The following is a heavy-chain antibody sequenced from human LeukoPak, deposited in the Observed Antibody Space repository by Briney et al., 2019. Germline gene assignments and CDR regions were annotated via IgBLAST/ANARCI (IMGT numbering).Heavy chain of an antibody. V-gene: IGHV3-66*01. Sequence: PGGSLRLSCAASGFTVGNNHMNWVRQAPGKGLEWVSLIYSGGNTQYADSVKGRFIIFRDSSKNTLYLQMSSLRVEDTAVYYCATRAVAAPYWGQGTLVTVSS. CDR2: IYSGGNT. CDR3: ATRAVAAPY. CDR1: GFTVGNNH. J-gene: IGHJ4*02. D-gene: IGHD6-19*01.